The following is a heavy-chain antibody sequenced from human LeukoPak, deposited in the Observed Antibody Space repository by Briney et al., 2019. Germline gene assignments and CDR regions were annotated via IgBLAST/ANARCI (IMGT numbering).Heavy chain of an antibody. CDR1: GFTVSSNY. CDR3: ASMTTVTLFDY. J-gene: IGHJ4*02. D-gene: IGHD4-17*01. CDR2: IYSGGST. Sequence: PGGSLRLSCAASGFTVSSNYMSWVRQAPGKGLEWVSVIYSGGSTYYADSVKGRFTISRDNSKNTLYLQMNSLRAEDTAVYYCASMTTVTLFDYWGQGTLVTVSS. V-gene: IGHV3-53*01.